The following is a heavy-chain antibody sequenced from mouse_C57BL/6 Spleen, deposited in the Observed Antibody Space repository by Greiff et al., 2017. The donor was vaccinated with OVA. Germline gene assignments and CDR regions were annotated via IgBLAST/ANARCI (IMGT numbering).Heavy chain of an antibody. Sequence: QVQLQQSGAELVKPGASVKISCKASGYAFSSYWMNWVKQRPGKGLEWIGQIYPGDGDTNYNGKFKGKATLTADKSSSTAYMQLSSLTSEDSAVYFCARKRNYYGSSYVFYYFDYWGQGTTLTVSS. V-gene: IGHV1-80*01. J-gene: IGHJ2*01. CDR2: IYPGDGDT. CDR1: GYAFSSYW. D-gene: IGHD1-1*01. CDR3: ARKRNYYGSSYVFYYFDY.